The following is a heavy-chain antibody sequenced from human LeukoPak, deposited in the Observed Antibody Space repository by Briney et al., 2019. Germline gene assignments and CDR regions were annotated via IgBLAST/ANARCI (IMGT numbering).Heavy chain of an antibody. D-gene: IGHD5-24*01. CDR2: ISWNSGSI. V-gene: IGHV3-9*01. CDR3: AKATPEGDGYKFRAFDI. J-gene: IGHJ3*02. Sequence: GGSLRLSCAASGFTVSSNYMSWVRQAPGKGLEWVSGISWNSGSIGYADSVKGRFTISRDNAKNSLYLQMNSLRAEDTALYYCAKATPEGDGYKFRAFDIWGQGTMVTVSS. CDR1: GFTVSSNY.